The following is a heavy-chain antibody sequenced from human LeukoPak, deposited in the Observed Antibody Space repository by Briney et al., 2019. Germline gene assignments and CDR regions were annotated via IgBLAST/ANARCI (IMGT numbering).Heavy chain of an antibody. Sequence: HGESLKISCKGSGFPFTSYWIGWVRQMPGKGLEWMGIIYPGESDTRYSPSFQGQVTISADKSVTTAYLHWSSLKASDTAMYYCARQGDYEFDSWGQGTLVTVSS. D-gene: IGHD4-17*01. CDR3: ARQGDYEFDS. J-gene: IGHJ4*02. V-gene: IGHV5-51*01. CDR1: GFPFTSYW. CDR2: IYPGESDT.